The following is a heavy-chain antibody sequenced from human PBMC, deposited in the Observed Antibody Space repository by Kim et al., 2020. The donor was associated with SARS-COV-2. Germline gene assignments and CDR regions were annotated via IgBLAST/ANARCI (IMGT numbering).Heavy chain of an antibody. CDR1: GFSLSTSGMC. CDR3: ARTTTYDFHHYYYYMDV. D-gene: IGHD3-3*01. V-gene: IGHV2-70*11. J-gene: IGHJ6*03. CDR2: IDWDDDK. Sequence: SGPTLVNPTQTLTLTCTFSGFSLSTSGMCVSWIRQPPGKALEWLARIDWDDDKYYSTSLKTRLTISKDTSKNQVVLTMTNMDPVDTATYYCARTTTYDFHHYYYYMDVWGKGTTVTVSS.